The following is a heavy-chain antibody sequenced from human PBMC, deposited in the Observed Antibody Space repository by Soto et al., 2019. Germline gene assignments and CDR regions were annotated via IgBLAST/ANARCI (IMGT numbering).Heavy chain of an antibody. CDR1: EFTFSTYA. CDR2: ISGSGGST. V-gene: IGHV3-23*01. D-gene: IGHD6-13*01. CDR3: AKSYSSNWYDYFDY. J-gene: IGHJ4*02. Sequence: PGGSLRLSYAASEFTFSTYAMSWVRQAPGKGLEWVSAISGSGGSTYYADSVKGRFTISRDTSKNTLYLQMNSLRAEDTALYYCAKSYSSNWYDYFDYWGQGTLVTVSS.